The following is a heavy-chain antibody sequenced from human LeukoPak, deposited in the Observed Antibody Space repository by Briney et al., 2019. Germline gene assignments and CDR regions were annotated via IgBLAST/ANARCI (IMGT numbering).Heavy chain of an antibody. J-gene: IGHJ3*02. V-gene: IGHV3-53*01. D-gene: IGHD3-22*01. Sequence: PGGSLRLSCAASGFTVSSNYMSWVRQAPGKGLEWVSVIYSGGSTYYADSVKGRFTISRDNSKNTLYLQMNSLRAEDTAVYYCARDYYDSSGYYFWASDIWGQGTMVTVSS. CDR3: ARDYYDSSGYYFWASDI. CDR1: GFTVSSNY. CDR2: IYSGGST.